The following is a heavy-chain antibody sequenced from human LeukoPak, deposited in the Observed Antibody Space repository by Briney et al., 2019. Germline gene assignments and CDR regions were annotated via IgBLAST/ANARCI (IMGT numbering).Heavy chain of an antibody. CDR1: GYSISSGYY. Sequence: PSETLSLTCAVSGYSISSGYYWGWIRQPPGKWLEWIGSIYHSGSTYYNPSLKRRVTISINTSKNQFSLKLSSVTAADTAVHYCARSNYDFWSGYLNWFDPWGQGILVTVSS. D-gene: IGHD3-3*01. CDR2: IYHSGST. V-gene: IGHV4-38-2*01. J-gene: IGHJ5*02. CDR3: ARSNYDFWSGYLNWFDP.